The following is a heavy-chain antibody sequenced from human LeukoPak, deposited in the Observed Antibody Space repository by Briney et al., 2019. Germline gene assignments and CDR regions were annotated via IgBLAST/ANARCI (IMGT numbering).Heavy chain of an antibody. CDR2: ISNHGTT. CDR1: GFSVSTNY. CDR3: AREDGGNSGGFDY. J-gene: IGHJ4*02. D-gene: IGHD4-23*01. Sequence: GGSLRLSCAASGFSVSTNYMIWVRQAPGMGLECVSVISNHGTTYYADSVKGRFTISRDNSKNTLYLQMNSLRAEDTAVYYCAREDGGNSGGFDYWGQGTLVTVSS. V-gene: IGHV3-53*01.